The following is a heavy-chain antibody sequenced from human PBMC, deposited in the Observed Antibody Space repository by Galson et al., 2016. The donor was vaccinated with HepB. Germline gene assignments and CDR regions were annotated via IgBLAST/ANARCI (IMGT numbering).Heavy chain of an antibody. Sequence: LSLTCGVHGGSFTAYYWSWIRQAPGTGLEWIGEMNHSGSANYNPPPGSRVTMSVDRSRNQFSLKLSSVTAADPAVYYCARSTYSSGWYSGWFDLWGQGIVVTVSS. D-gene: IGHD6-19*01. J-gene: IGHJ5*02. CDR3: ARSTYSSGWYSGWFDL. V-gene: IGHV4-34*01. CDR1: GGSFTAYY. CDR2: MNHSGSA.